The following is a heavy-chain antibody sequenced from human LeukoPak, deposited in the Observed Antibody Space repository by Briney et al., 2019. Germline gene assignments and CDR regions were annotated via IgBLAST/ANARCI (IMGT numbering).Heavy chain of an antibody. Sequence: PGGSLRLSCAASGFTFSSYAMSWVRQAPGKGLEWVSAISGSGGSTYYADSVKGRFTISRDNSKNTLYLQMNSLRAEDTAVYYCAKDGIAVAENRHDAFGIWGQGTMVTVSS. CDR2: ISGSGGST. V-gene: IGHV3-23*01. CDR1: GFTFSSYA. CDR3: AKDGIAVAENRHDAFGI. D-gene: IGHD6-19*01. J-gene: IGHJ3*02.